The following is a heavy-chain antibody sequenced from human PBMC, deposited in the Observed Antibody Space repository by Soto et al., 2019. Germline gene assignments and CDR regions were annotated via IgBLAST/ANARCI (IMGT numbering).Heavy chain of an antibody. D-gene: IGHD3-9*01. Sequence: QVQLVQSGAEVKKPGSSVKVSCKASGGTFSSYTISWVRQAPGQGLEWMGRIIPILGIANYAQKFQGRVTITVNRSPSSAYMERVSLRSEDTAVYYCASVYHDIVTGDSSYGMDVWGQGTTVTVSS. J-gene: IGHJ6*02. V-gene: IGHV1-69*02. CDR2: IIPILGIA. CDR3: ASVYHDIVTGDSSYGMDV. CDR1: GGTFSSYT.